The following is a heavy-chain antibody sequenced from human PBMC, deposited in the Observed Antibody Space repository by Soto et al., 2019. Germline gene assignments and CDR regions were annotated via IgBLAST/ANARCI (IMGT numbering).Heavy chain of an antibody. CDR3: ARDGVVGAMDY. CDR2: ISGSGGST. CDR1: GFTFSSYA. Sequence: ESLRLSCAASGFTFSSYAMSWVRQAPGKGLEWVSAISGSGGSTYYADSVKGRVTISRDNSKNTLYLQMNSLRAEDTAVYYSARDGVVGAMDYWGQGTLVTVSS. J-gene: IGHJ4*02. V-gene: IGHV3-23*01. D-gene: IGHD1-26*01.